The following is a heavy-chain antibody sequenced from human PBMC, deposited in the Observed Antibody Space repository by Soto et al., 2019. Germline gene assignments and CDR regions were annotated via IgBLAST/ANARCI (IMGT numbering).Heavy chain of an antibody. CDR2: LYYTGRT. D-gene: IGHD3-10*01. CDR3: ARRLARGVIGWFDP. Sequence: SETLSLTCTVSGGSISSGTYYWGWIRQPPGKGLEWIGSLYYTGRTYYSPSLKSRVTISVDTSKNQFSLNLTPVTAAETAVYYCARRLARGVIGWFDPWGQGTLVAVSS. CDR1: GGSISSGTYY. V-gene: IGHV4-39*01. J-gene: IGHJ5*02.